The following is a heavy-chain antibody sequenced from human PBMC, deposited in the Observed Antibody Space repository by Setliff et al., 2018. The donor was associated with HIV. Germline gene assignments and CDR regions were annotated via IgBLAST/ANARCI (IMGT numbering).Heavy chain of an antibody. D-gene: IGHD3-9*01. CDR3: AREYDVLTGYYISAFDI. J-gene: IGHJ3*02. Sequence: ASVKVSCKASGYTFTGYFIHWVRQAPGQGLEWMGRINPNTGDTNYAQKSQDRVTMTRDTSINTAYMELSRLRSDDTAVYYCAREYDVLTGYYISAFDIWGQGTMVTVS. CDR1: GYTFTGYF. CDR2: INPNTGDT. V-gene: IGHV1-2*06.